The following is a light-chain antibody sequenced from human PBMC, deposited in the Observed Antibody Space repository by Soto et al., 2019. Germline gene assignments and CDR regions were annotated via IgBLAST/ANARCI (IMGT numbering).Light chain of an antibody. CDR3: CSYASSSTWV. CDR1: SSDVGSYNF. J-gene: IGLJ3*02. Sequence: QSVLTQPASVSGSPGQSITISCTGTSSDVGSYNFVSWYQQYPGKAPKLMIYEGSKRPSGVSNRFSGSKSGNTASLTISGLQAEDEADYYCCSYASSSTWVFGGGTQLTVL. V-gene: IGLV2-23*01. CDR2: EGS.